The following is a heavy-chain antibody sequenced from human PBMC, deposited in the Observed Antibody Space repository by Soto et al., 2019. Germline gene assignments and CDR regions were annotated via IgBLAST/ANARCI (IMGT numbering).Heavy chain of an antibody. CDR2: FYYNGNT. Sequence: KPSETLSLTCSVSSGSITSYYWNWIRQPPGKGLEWIGYFYYNGNTYYNPSLKGRATISLATSKNQVSLRLTSVTAEDTAVYYCAGGRSHSTYFLYGIDVWGQGTTVTVSS. CDR3: AGGRSHSTYFLYGIDV. D-gene: IGHD3-10*01. J-gene: IGHJ6*02. V-gene: IGHV4-59*01. CDR1: SGSITSYY.